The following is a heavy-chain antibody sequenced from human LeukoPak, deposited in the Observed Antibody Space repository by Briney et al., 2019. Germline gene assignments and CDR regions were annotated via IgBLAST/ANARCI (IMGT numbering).Heavy chain of an antibody. J-gene: IGHJ5*02. V-gene: IGHV4-31*03. CDR1: GGSISSGGYY. Sequence: SQTLSLTCTVSGGSISSGGYYWGWIRQHPGKGLEWIGYIYYSGSTYYNPSLKSRVTITVETAKKQFSLKLSSVTAADTAVYYCASHGSGPYNWFDPWGQGTLVTVSS. CDR2: IYYSGST. CDR3: ASHGSGPYNWFDP. D-gene: IGHD3-10*01.